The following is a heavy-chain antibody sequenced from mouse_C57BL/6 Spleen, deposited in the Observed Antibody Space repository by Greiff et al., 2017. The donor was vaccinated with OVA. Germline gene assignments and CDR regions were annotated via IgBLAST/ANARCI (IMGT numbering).Heavy chain of an antibody. CDR3: AREGDYGDWYFDV. D-gene: IGHD2-4*01. J-gene: IGHJ1*03. V-gene: IGHV1-81*01. CDR1: GYTFTSYG. Sequence: QVQLQQSGAELARPGASVKLSCKASGYTFTSYGISWVKQRTGQGLEWIGEIYPRSGNTYYNEKFKGKATLTADKSSSTAYMELRSLTSEDSAVYFCAREGDYGDWYFDVWGTGTTVTVSS. CDR2: IYPRSGNT.